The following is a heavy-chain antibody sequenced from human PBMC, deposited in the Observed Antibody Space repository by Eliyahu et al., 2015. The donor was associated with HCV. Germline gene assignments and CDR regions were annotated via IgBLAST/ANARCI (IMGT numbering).Heavy chain of an antibody. CDR2: ISGNSGST. Sequence: EVQLLESGGGLVQPGGSLRLSCAVSGFSFSSFAMSWVRQAPGKGLEWVSSISGNSGSTYYTDSVKGRFTISRDNSKNTLYLQMTSLRGEDTAVYYCAKSTGWEPTYHPFHYWGQGALVTVSS. D-gene: IGHD1-26*01. CDR3: AKSTGWEPTYHPFHY. CDR1: GFSFSSFA. J-gene: IGHJ4*02. V-gene: IGHV3-23*01.